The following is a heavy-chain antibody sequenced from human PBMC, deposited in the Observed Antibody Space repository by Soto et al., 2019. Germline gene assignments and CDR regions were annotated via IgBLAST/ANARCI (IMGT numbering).Heavy chain of an antibody. CDR3: ARGALCSSSNCSGSGAFDI. CDR2: LSSSGTYI. CDR1: GFTFNKYY. Sequence: GGSLRLSCAASGFTFNKYYMNWVRQAPGKGLEWVSSLSSSGTYIYYADSLKGRFTISRDNAKNSLYLQMNSLRAEDTALYYCARGALCSSSNCSGSGAFDIWGQGTMVTVSS. D-gene: IGHD2-2*01. V-gene: IGHV3-21*01. J-gene: IGHJ3*02.